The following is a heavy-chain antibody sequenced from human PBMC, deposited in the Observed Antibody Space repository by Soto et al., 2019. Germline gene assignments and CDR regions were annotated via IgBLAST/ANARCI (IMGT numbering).Heavy chain of an antibody. Sequence: VGSLRLSCAASGFTFSTYPMSWVRQAPGKGLEWVSGISGSGISTYYTDSVKGRFTISRDNSKNTVFLQMNSLRDEDTAVYYCVKPPVITASYYYYDMDVWGQGTTVTVSS. CDR1: GFTFSTYP. D-gene: IGHD4-4*01. CDR2: ISGSGIST. J-gene: IGHJ6*02. V-gene: IGHV3-23*01. CDR3: VKPPVITASYYYYDMDV.